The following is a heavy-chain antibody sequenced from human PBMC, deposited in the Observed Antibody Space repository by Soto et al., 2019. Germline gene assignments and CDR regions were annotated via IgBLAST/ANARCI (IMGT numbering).Heavy chain of an antibody. CDR2: IIPIFGTA. CDR1: GGTFSSYA. J-gene: IGHJ5*02. CDR3: ARSYDFWIGYYTPRFDP. Sequence: QVQLVQSGAEVKKPGSSVKVSCKASGGTFSSYAISWVRQAPGQGLEWMGGIIPIFGTANYAQKFQGRVTITADKSTSTAYMELSSLRSEDTAVYYCARSYDFWIGYYTPRFDPWGQGTLVTVSS. V-gene: IGHV1-69*06. D-gene: IGHD3-3*01.